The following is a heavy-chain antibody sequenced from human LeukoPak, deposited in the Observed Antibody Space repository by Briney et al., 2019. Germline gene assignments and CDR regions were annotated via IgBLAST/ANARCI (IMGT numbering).Heavy chain of an antibody. V-gene: IGHV1-46*01. CDR1: GYTFTSYY. CDR2: INPSGGST. D-gene: IGHD2-2*01. Sequence: ASVKVSCKASGYTFTSYYMHWVRQAPGQGLEWMGIINPSGGSTSYAQKFEGRVTTTRDMSTSTVYMELSSLRSEDTAVYYCARDTSYTGGEYWGQRALVTVSS. J-gene: IGHJ4*02. CDR3: ARDTSYTGGEY.